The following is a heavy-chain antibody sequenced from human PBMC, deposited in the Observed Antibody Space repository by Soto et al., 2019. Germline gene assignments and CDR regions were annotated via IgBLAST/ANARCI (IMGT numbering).Heavy chain of an antibody. CDR3: AKKGYYPSGKINLFDS. D-gene: IGHD3-10*01. CDR1: GYSINSDYY. J-gene: IGHJ4*02. Sequence: KPSETLSLTCAVSGYSINSDYYWGRIRQPPGKGLEWIGSVDHSGRTYYSPSLRSRLTIFIDTSKNQFSLRLTSVTAADTAMYFCAKKGYYPSGKINLFDSWGPGTLVTVSS. CDR2: VDHSGRT. V-gene: IGHV4-38-2*01.